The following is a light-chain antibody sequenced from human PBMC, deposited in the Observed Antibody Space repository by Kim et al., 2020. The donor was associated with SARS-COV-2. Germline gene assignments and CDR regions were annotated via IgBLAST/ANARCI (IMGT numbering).Light chain of an antibody. J-gene: IGKJ1*01. V-gene: IGKV3-20*01. Sequence: EIVLTQSPGTLSLSPGERATLSCRASQTVNNKYLVWYQQKPGQAPRLLIYGASSRATGIPDRFSGSGSGTDFTLTISRLEPEDFAVYYCKQCGNSLGPFGQGTKVDIK. CDR3: KQCGNSLGP. CDR1: QTVNNKY. CDR2: GAS.